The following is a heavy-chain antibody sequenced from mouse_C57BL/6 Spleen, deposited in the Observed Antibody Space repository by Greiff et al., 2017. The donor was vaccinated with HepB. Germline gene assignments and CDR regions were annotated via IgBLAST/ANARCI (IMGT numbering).Heavy chain of an antibody. CDR1: GFTFTDYY. CDR2: IRNKANGYTT. J-gene: IGHJ2*01. V-gene: IGHV7-3*01. D-gene: IGHD2-3*01. Sequence: EVQRVESGGGLVQPGGSLSLSCAASGFTFTDYYMSWVRQPPGKALEWLGFIRNKANGYTTEYSASVKGRFTISRDNSQSILYLQMNALRAEDSATYYCARSPPIYDGYYDYWGQGTTLTVSS. CDR3: ARSPPIYDGYYDY.